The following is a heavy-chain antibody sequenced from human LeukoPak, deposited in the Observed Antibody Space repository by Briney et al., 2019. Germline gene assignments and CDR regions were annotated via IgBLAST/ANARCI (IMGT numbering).Heavy chain of an antibody. CDR1: GGSISSYY. V-gene: IGHV4-59*01. Sequence: SETLSLTCTVSGGSISSYYWSWIRQPPGKGLEWIGYIYYSGSTNYNPSLKSRVTISVDTSKSQFSLKLSSVTAADTAVYYCARDRAGFDYWGQGTLVTVSS. CDR3: ARDRAGFDY. CDR2: IYYSGST. D-gene: IGHD6-19*01. J-gene: IGHJ4*02.